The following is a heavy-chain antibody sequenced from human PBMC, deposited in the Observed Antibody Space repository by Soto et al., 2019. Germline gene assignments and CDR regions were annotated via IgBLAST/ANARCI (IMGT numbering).Heavy chain of an antibody. CDR1: GGTFSSYA. Sequence: ASVKVSCKASGGTFSSYAISWVRQAPGQGLEWMGGIIPIFGTANYAQKFQGRVTITADESTSTAYMELSSLRSEDTAVYYCARESRSLDMTRSHNHYFDYWGQGTLVTVSS. D-gene: IGHD1-1*01. J-gene: IGHJ4*02. CDR2: IIPIFGTA. CDR3: ARESRSLDMTRSHNHYFDY. V-gene: IGHV1-69*13.